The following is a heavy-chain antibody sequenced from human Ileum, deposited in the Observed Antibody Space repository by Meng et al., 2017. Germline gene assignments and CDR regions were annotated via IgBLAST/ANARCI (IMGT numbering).Heavy chain of an antibody. CDR2: ISSSNSYI. J-gene: IGHJ3*02. D-gene: IGHD3-3*01. V-gene: IGHV3-21*01. CDR3: ARAQGSTSYDFWGGLSAFDI. CDR1: GFTFSSYS. Sequence: ESLKTPCAASGFTFSSYSMNWVRQAPGKGLEWVSSISSSNSYIYYADSVKGRFTISRDNAKYSLYLQMNSLGAEDTAVYYCARAQGSTSYDFWGGLSAFDIWGQGTMVTVSS.